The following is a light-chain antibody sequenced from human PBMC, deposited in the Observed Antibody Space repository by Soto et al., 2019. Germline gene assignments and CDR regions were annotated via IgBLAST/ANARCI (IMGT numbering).Light chain of an antibody. CDR1: TNDIGSYDF. V-gene: IGLV2-14*03. CDR2: DVT. Sequence: QSALTQPASVSGSPGQSITISCSGTTNDIGSYDFVAWYQQHPGKVPKLIIFDVTNRPSGVSQRFSGSKSGNTASLTISGLQAEDEADYFCSSFTTRDSVVFGGGTKVTVL. CDR3: SSFTTRDSVV. J-gene: IGLJ2*01.